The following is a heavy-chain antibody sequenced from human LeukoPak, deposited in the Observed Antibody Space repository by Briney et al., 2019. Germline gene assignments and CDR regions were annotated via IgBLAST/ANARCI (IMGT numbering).Heavy chain of an antibody. D-gene: IGHD6-19*01. CDR2: IYYSGST. CDR3: ARARRQWLVGANIRGDNPPYYYDY. J-gene: IGHJ4*02. Sequence: SETLSLTCTVSGVSISSSNSYWGWIRQPPGKGLEWIGNIYYSGSTYDNPSLKSRVTISVDTSKNQFSLKLSSVTAADTAFYYCARARRQWLVGANIRGDNPPYYYDYWGQGTLVTVSS. V-gene: IGHV4-39*07. CDR1: GVSISSSNSY.